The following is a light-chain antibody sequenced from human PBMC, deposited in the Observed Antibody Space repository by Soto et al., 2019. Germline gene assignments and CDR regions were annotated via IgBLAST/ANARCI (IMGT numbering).Light chain of an antibody. CDR2: EVT. Sequence: QSALTQPASVSGSPGQSITISCTGSSSDVGAYNYVSWYQQHPGKAPRLMIYEVTNRPSGVSNRFSGSKSCNTASLTISGLRAEDEADYYCSSYTSGSTLVVFGGGTKVTVL. V-gene: IGLV2-14*01. CDR1: SSDVGAYNY. CDR3: SSYTSGSTLVV. J-gene: IGLJ2*01.